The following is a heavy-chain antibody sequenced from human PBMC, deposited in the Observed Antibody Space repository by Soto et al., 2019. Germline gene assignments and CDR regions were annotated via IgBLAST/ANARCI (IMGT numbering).Heavy chain of an antibody. CDR2: INHSGST. D-gene: IGHD1-26*01. V-gene: IGHV4-34*01. J-gene: IGHJ6*02. CDR3: ARVGGSSLRYYYYYGMDV. CDR1: GGSFSGYY. Sequence: QVQLQQWGAGLLKPSETLSLTCAVYGGSFSGYYWSWIRQPPGKGLEWIGEINHSGSTNYNPSLKSRLTIAVDTSKTQFSLKLSSVTAADTAVYYCARVGGSSLRYYYYYGMDVWCQGTTVTVSS.